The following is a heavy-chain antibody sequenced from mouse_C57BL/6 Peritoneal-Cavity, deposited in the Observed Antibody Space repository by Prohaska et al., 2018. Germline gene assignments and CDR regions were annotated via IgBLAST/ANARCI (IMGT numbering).Heavy chain of an antibody. V-gene: IGHV1-69*01. CDR1: GYTFTSYW. D-gene: IGHD1-1*01. CDR2: IDPSDRYT. CDR3: ARFYYYGSSFAY. J-gene: IGHJ3*01. Sequence: QVQLQQPGAELVMPGASVKLSCKASGYTFTSYWMHWVKQRPGQGLEWIGEIDPSDRYTNYNQKFKGKATVTVDKASSTAYMQLSSLTSEDSAVYYCARFYYYGSSFAYWGQGTRVTVSA.